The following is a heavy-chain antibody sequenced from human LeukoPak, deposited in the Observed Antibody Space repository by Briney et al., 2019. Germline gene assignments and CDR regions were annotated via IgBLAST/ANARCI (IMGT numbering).Heavy chain of an antibody. Sequence: GGSLRLSCTASGFSFSSFGMHWVRQAPGKGLEWVASLWYNGINKYYADSVKGRLTISRDNSKNTLYLQMDSLRAEDTAMFYCARARNNYDESGYSALDHWGQGTLVTVSS. CDR1: GFSFSSFG. V-gene: IGHV3-33*01. D-gene: IGHD3-3*01. CDR3: ARARNNYDESGYSALDH. J-gene: IGHJ4*02. CDR2: LWYNGINK.